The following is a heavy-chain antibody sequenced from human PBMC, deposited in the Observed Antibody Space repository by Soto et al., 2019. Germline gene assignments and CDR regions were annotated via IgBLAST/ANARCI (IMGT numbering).Heavy chain of an antibody. J-gene: IGHJ5*02. Sequence: GGSLILSCAASGFTFSSYAMSWVRQAPGKGLEWVSAISGSGGSTYYADSVKGRFTISRDNSKNTLYLQMNSLRAEDTAVYYCAKDRGFLEWHDPWGQGTLVTVSS. V-gene: IGHV3-23*01. CDR3: AKDRGFLEWHDP. D-gene: IGHD3-3*01. CDR2: ISGSGGST. CDR1: GFTFSSYA.